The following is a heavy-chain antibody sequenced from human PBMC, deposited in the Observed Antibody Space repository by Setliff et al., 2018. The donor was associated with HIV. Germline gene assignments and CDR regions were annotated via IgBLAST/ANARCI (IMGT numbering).Heavy chain of an antibody. CDR2: INAGNGNI. V-gene: IGHV1-3*01. D-gene: IGHD1-1*01. CDR3: ARDKLEETTESMWGPMKNDAFDI. Sequence: GASVKVSCKASGYTFTSYAMHWVRQAPGQRLEWMGWINAGNGNIKYSQEFQGRVTITRDTSINTAYMELSRLTSDDTAVYYCARDKLEETTESMWGPMKNDAFDIWGPGTLVTVSS. CDR1: GYTFTSYA. J-gene: IGHJ3*02.